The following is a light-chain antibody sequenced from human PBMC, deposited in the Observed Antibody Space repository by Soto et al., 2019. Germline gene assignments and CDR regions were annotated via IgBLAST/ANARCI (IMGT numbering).Light chain of an antibody. Sequence: DIVMTQSPLSLPVTPGEPASISCRSSQSLMHSNGYNYLDWYLQKPGQSPQLLIYLGSNRASGVPDRFSGSGSGTDFTLKIRRVEAEDVGVYYCMQALQTPLTLGGGNKLEIK. CDR2: LGS. CDR3: MQALQTPLT. CDR1: QSLMHSNGYNY. J-gene: IGKJ4*01. V-gene: IGKV2-28*01.